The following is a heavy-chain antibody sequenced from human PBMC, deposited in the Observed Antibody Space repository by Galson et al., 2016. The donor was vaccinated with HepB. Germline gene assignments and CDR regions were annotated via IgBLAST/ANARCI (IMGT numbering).Heavy chain of an antibody. D-gene: IGHD6-19*01. J-gene: IGHJ4*02. Sequence: SLRLSCAASGFTFANFAMTWVRQVPGKGLEWVSAISGGSENIYYADSVKGRFTTSRDNSRNTFYLQMASLTVEDTALYYCAKVRGGNSGWGAIDYWGQGTPVTVFS. CDR3: AKVRGGNSGWGAIDY. V-gene: IGHV3-23*01. CDR2: ISGGSENI. CDR1: GFTFANFA.